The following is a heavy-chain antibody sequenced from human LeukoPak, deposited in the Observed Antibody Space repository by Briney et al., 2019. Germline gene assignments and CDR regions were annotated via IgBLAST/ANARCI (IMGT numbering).Heavy chain of an antibody. CDR1: GGSISSSSYY. CDR3: ARGVVPAYQFDY. D-gene: IGHD2-2*01. CDR2: IYYSGST. V-gene: IGHV4-39*07. Sequence: SETLSLTCTVSGGSISSSSYYWGWIRQPPGKGLEWIGSIYYSGSTYYNPSLKSRVTISVDTSKNQFSLKLSSVTAADTAVYYCARGVVPAYQFDYWGQGTLVTVSS. J-gene: IGHJ4*02.